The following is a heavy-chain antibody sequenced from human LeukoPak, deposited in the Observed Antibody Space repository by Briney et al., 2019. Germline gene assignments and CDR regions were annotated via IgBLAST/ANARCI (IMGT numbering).Heavy chain of an antibody. J-gene: IGHJ4*02. CDR3: AISNGVGATQN. D-gene: IGHD1-26*01. CDR1: AYSFTNYW. V-gene: IGHV5-51*01. Sequence: GESLKISCKASAYSFTNYWIGWVRPMPGKGLGWMGIMYPGDSDTRYSPSFQGQVTISADKSINTAYLQWSSLKASDTAIYYCAISNGVGATQNWGQGTLVTVSS. CDR2: MYPGDSDT.